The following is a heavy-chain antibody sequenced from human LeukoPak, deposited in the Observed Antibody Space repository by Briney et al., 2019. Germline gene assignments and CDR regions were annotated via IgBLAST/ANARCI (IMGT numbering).Heavy chain of an antibody. J-gene: IGHJ4*02. Sequence: SETLSLTCTVSGGSISSYYWSWIRQPPGKGLEWIGYIYYSGSTNYNPSLKSRVTISVDTSKKHFSLELSSVTAADTAVYYCARDSVQYYFDSWGQGTLVTVSS. CDR2: IYYSGST. D-gene: IGHD6-6*01. V-gene: IGHV4-59*12. CDR1: GGSISSYY. CDR3: ARDSVQYYFDS.